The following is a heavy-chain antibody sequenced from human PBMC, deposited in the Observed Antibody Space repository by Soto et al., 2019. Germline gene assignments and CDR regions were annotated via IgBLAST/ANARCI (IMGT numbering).Heavy chain of an antibody. Sequence: GGSLRLSCAASGFTFTSYAMNWVRQAPGQGLEWVSTISYSGHTTYYADSVKGRFTISRDNSNNTLYLQMDSLRGEDTAVYYCAKAAPLFAAGTWWFDPWGQGTLVTVSS. J-gene: IGHJ5*02. V-gene: IGHV3-23*01. CDR3: AKAAPLFAAGTWWFDP. D-gene: IGHD6-13*01. CDR1: GFTFTSYA. CDR2: ISYSGHTT.